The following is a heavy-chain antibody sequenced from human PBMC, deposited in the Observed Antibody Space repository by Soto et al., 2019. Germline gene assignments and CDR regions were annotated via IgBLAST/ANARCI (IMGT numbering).Heavy chain of an antibody. Sequence: ASVKVSCKASGGTFSNYPITWVRRAPGQGLEWLGGITPIFGKADYTQKFQGRVTITADEPTSTAYMEISSLRSEDTAVYYCASGGEYYDENLPHYFFFGMHVWGPGTTVTVSS. CDR3: ASGGEYYDENLPHYFFFGMHV. D-gene: IGHD3-16*01. CDR2: ITPIFGKA. V-gene: IGHV1-69*13. J-gene: IGHJ6*02. CDR1: GGTFSNYP.